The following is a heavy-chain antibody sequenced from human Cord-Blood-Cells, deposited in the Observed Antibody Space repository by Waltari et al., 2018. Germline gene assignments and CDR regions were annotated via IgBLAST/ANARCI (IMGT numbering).Heavy chain of an antibody. CDR3: ARAIPRYSSSWEFDY. J-gene: IGHJ4*02. D-gene: IGHD6-13*01. CDR1: GYTFTSYG. CDR2: ISAYNGNT. Sequence: QVQLVQSGAEVKKPGASVKVSCKASGYTFTSYGISWVRTDPGQGLEWMGWISAYNGNTNYAQKLQGRVTMTTDTSTSTAYMELRSLRSDDTAVYYCARAIPRYSSSWEFDYWGQGTLVTVSS. V-gene: IGHV1-18*01.